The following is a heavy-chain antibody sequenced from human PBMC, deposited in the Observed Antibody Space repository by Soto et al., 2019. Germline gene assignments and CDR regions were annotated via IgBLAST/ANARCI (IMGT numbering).Heavy chain of an antibody. CDR1: GGTFSSYA. D-gene: IGHD2-15*01. Sequence: QVQLVQSGAEVKKPGSSVKVSCKASGGTFSSYAISWVRQAPGQGLEWMGGIIPIFGTANYAQKFQGRVTLTADESTSTSYMKLSRVRSEDTAVYYRARSAEEGFLVYYGMDVWGQGPTVTVSS. CDR2: IIPIFGTA. V-gene: IGHV1-69*12. CDR3: ARSAEEGFLVYYGMDV. J-gene: IGHJ6*02.